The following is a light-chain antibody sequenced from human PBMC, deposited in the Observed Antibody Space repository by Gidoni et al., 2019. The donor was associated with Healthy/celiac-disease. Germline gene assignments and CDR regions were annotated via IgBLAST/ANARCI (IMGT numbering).Light chain of an antibody. J-gene: IGLJ2*01. V-gene: IGLV3-1*01. CDR2: QES. CDR3: QAWDSSTAVV. CDR1: KLGDKY. Sequence: SSELTPPPSVSVPPGQTASITCSGDKLGDKYACWYQQKPGQSPVLVIYQESKRPSGIPERFSGSNSGNTATLTISGTQAMDEADYYCQAWDSSTAVVFGGGTKLTVL.